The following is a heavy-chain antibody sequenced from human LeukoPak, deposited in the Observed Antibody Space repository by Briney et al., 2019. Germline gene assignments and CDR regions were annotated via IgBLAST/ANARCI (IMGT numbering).Heavy chain of an antibody. CDR3: ARGWDTAMAFFDY. V-gene: IGHV1-18*01. CDR2: ISAYTINT. CDR1: VYTFTSYG. J-gene: IGHJ4*02. D-gene: IGHD5-18*01. Sequence: GSVKVSCKASVYTFTSYGISWVRQAPGQGLEWMGWISAYTINTNYAQKLQGRVTITTDTSTSTAYMELRSLRSDDTAVYYCARGWDTAMAFFDYWGQGTLVTVSS.